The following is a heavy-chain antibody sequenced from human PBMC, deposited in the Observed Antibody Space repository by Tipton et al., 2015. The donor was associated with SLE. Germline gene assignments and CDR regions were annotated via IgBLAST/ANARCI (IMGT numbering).Heavy chain of an antibody. D-gene: IGHD5-24*01. CDR2: IYSDGSSA. V-gene: IGHV3-74*01. CDR3: AKWGRDGYNLDH. CDR1: GFTFSDYW. J-gene: IGHJ1*01. Sequence: SLRLSCGASGFTFSDYWMHWVRQAPGKGLVWVSRIYSDGSSANYADSVRGRFTISRDNSKNTLYLQMNSLRAEDTAVYYCAKWGRDGYNLDHWGQGTLVTVSS.